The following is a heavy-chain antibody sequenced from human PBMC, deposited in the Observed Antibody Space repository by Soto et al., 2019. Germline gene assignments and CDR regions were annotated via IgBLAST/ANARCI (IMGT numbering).Heavy chain of an antibody. J-gene: IGHJ6*02. CDR3: ARAKHTVTTPCYYYGMDV. D-gene: IGHD4-4*01. V-gene: IGHV4-39*01. CDR1: GGSISSSSYY. Sequence: SETLSLTCTVSGGSISSSSYYWGWIRQPPGKGLEWIGSIYYSGSTYYNPSLKSRVTISVDTSKNQFSLKLSSVTASDTAVYYCARAKHTVTTPCYYYGMDVWGQGTTVTVSS. CDR2: IYYSGST.